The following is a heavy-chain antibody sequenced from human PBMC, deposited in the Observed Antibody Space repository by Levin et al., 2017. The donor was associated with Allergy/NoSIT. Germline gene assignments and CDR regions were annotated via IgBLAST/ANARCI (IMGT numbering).Heavy chain of an antibody. CDR1: GFTFSSYS. D-gene: IGHD5-12*01. V-gene: IGHV3-21*01. Sequence: GGSLRLSCAASGFTFSSYSMNWVRQAPGKGLEWVSSISSSSSYIYYADSVKGRFTISRDNAKNSLYLQMNSLRAEDTAVYYCARVKIVASLVPDYWGQGTLVTVSS. J-gene: IGHJ4*02. CDR2: ISSSSSYI. CDR3: ARVKIVASLVPDY.